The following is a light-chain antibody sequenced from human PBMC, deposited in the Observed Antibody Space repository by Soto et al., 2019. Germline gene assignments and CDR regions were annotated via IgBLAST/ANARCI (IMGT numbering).Light chain of an antibody. V-gene: IGKV1-39*01. CDR1: QNINTY. CDR2: VAS. J-gene: IGKJ1*01. Sequence: DIQMTQSPSSLSASVGDSVTITCRASQNINTYLSWYQQRPGKAPKFLIYVASTLQSGVPSRFSGSGSGTDFTLTISSLQPEDFATYYGQQSYSSPRTFGQGTKVEIK. CDR3: QQSYSSPRT.